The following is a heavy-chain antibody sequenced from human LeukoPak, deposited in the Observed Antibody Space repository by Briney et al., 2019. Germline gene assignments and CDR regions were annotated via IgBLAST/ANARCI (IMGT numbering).Heavy chain of an antibody. CDR2: ISGGADAT. CDR3: TKEPRESTVAGPFDY. V-gene: IGHV3-23*01. Sequence: GGSLRLSCAASGLTFSSYVMSWVRQAPGKGLEWVSAISGGADATYYADSVRGRFTISRDNFKNTLYLQMNSLRADDTAVYYCTKEPRESTVAGPFDYWGQGTLVTVSS. J-gene: IGHJ4*02. CDR1: GLTFSSYV. D-gene: IGHD6-19*01.